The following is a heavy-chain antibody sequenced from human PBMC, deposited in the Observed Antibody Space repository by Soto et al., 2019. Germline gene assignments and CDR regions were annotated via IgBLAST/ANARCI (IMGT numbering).Heavy chain of an antibody. CDR1: GYTFSSYY. CDR2: INPSGGST. D-gene: IGHD6-13*01. CDR3: ARGVGIAATGTGGWFDP. Sequence: AASVKVSCKASGYTFSSYYMHWVRQAPGQGLEWMAIINPSGGSTSYAQKFQGRVTMTRDTSTSTVYMELSSLRSEDTAVYYCARGVGIAATGTGGWFDPWGQGTLVTVSS. V-gene: IGHV1-46*01. J-gene: IGHJ5*02.